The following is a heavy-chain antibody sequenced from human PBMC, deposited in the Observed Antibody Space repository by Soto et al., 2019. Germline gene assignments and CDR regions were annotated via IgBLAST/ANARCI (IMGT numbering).Heavy chain of an antibody. CDR2: ISSTTNYI. V-gene: IGHV3-21*06. CDR1: GFTFTRHS. Sequence: EVQLVESGGGLVKPGGSLRLSCAASGFTFTRHSMNWVRQAPGKGLEWVSSISSTTNYIYYGDSMKGRFTISRDNAKNSLYLEMNSLRAEDTAVYYCARESDDLPSNFDCWGQGTLVTVSS. J-gene: IGHJ4*02. CDR3: ARESDDLPSNFDC.